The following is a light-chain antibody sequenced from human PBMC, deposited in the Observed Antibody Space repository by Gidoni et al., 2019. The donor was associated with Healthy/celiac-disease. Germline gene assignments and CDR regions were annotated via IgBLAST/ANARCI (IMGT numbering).Light chain of an antibody. J-gene: IGKJ2*01. Sequence: EIVLTQSPATLSLSPGERATLSCRASQSVSSYLAWCQQKPGQAHRLLIYDASNRATGIPARFSGSGSGTDFTLTISSLEPEDFAVYYCQQRSNWPMYTFGQGTKLEIK. CDR3: QQRSNWPMYT. V-gene: IGKV3-11*01. CDR1: QSVSSY. CDR2: DAS.